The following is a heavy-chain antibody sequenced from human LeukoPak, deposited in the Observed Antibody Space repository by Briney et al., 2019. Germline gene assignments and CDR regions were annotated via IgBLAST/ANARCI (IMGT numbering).Heavy chain of an antibody. CDR2: FDPEDGET. CDR3: ATAVQQQLVPPDAFDI. Sequence: ASVKVSCTVSGYTLTELSMHWVRPAPGKGLEWMGGFDPEDGETIYAQKFQGRVTMTEDTSTDTAYMELSSLRSEDTAVYYCATAVQQQLVPPDAFDIWGQGTMVTVSS. J-gene: IGHJ3*02. D-gene: IGHD6-13*01. CDR1: GYTLTELS. V-gene: IGHV1-24*01.